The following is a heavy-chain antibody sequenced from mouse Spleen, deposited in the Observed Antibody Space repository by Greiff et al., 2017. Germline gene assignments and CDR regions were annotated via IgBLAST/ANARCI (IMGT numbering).Heavy chain of an antibody. V-gene: IGHV3-6*01. CDR1: GYSITSGYY. CDR3: ARDGNYVLAY. Sequence: EVKLQESGPGLVKPSQSLSLTCSVTGYSITSGYYWNWIRQFPGNKLEWMGYISYDGSNNYNPSLKNRISITRDTSKNQFFLKLNSVTTEDTATYYCARDGNYVLAYWGQGTLVTVSA. J-gene: IGHJ3*01. CDR2: ISYDGSN. D-gene: IGHD2-1*01.